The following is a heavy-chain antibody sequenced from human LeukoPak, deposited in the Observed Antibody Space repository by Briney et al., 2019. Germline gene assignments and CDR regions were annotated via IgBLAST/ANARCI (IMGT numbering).Heavy chain of an antibody. CDR1: GYTFTGYY. D-gene: IGHD3-16*02. CDR3: ARGFYVWGSYRSPPFDY. Sequence: GASVKVSCTASGYTFTGYYMHWVRQAPGQGLEWMGWINPNSGGTNYAQKFQGRVTMTRDTSISTAYMELSRLRSDDTAVYYCARGFYVWGSYRSPPFDYWGQGTLVTVSS. CDR2: INPNSGGT. V-gene: IGHV1-2*02. J-gene: IGHJ4*02.